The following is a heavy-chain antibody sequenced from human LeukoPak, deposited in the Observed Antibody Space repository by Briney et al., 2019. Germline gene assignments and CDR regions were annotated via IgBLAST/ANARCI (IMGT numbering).Heavy chain of an antibody. V-gene: IGHV4-59*01. D-gene: IGHD1-26*01. Sequence: SETLSLTCTVSGGSISNYFWSWIRQPPGRGLEWIGYMSYSGSTNYSPSLKSRVTISVDTSKNLFSLRLSSVAAADPAVYYCARRGANSGSYSHFDLWGRGTLVTVSS. CDR1: GGSISNYF. J-gene: IGHJ2*01. CDR3: ARRGANSGSYSHFDL. CDR2: MSYSGST.